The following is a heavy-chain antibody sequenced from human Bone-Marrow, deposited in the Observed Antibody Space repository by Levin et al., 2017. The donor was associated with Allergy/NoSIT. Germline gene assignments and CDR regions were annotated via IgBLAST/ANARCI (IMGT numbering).Heavy chain of an antibody. V-gene: IGHV4-34*01. J-gene: IGHJ6*02. CDR2: INHSGST. D-gene: IGHD1-1*01. CDR3: ATRHGRYGMDV. Sequence: SETLSLTCAVYGGSFSGYYWSWIRQPPGKGLEWIGEINHSGSTNYNPSLKSRVTISVDTSKNQFSLKLSSVTAADTAVYYCATRHGRYGMDVWGQGTTVTVSS. CDR1: GGSFSGYY.